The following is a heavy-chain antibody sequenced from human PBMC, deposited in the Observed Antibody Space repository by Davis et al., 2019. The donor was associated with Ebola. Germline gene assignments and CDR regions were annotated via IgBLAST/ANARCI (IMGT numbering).Heavy chain of an antibody. Sequence: AASVKVSCKASGGTFSNYAISWVRQAPGQGLEWMGGFIPMFGTADYAQKLQGRVTMTTDTSTSTAYMELRSLRSDDTAVYYCARAQFPTTSDHWGQGTLVTVSS. J-gene: IGHJ4*02. V-gene: IGHV1-69*05. CDR3: ARAQFPTTSDH. D-gene: IGHD1-1*01. CDR1: GGTFSNYA. CDR2: FIPMFGTA.